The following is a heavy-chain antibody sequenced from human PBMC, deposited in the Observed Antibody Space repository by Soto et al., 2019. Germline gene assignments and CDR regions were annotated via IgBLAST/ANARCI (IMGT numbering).Heavy chain of an antibody. Sequence: PGGSLRLSCAASGFTFSSYSMNWVRQAPGKGLEWVSSISSSSYIYYADSVKGRFTISRDNAKNSLYLQMNSLRAEDTAVYYCARGYSTDYYYYYGMDVWGQGTTVTVSS. D-gene: IGHD4-4*01. J-gene: IGHJ6*02. CDR1: GFTFSSYS. V-gene: IGHV3-21*01. CDR3: ARGYSTDYYYYYGMDV. CDR2: ISSSSYI.